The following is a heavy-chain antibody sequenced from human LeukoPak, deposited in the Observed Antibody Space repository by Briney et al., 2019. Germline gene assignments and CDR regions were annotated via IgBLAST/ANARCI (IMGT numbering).Heavy chain of an antibody. CDR2: INTDGSST. D-gene: IGHD3-16*01. J-gene: IGHJ6*03. Sequence: GGSLRLSCAASGFTFSSYWMHWVRQAPGKGLVWVSRINTDGSSTSYADSVKGRFTISRDNAKNTLYLQMNSLRAEDPAVYYCARGVYPYYYYYMDVWAKGPRSPSP. V-gene: IGHV3-74*01. CDR3: ARGVYPYYYYYMDV. CDR1: GFTFSSYW.